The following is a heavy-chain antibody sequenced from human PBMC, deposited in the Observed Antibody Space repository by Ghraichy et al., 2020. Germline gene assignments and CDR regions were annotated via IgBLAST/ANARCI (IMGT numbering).Heavy chain of an antibody. D-gene: IGHD3-16*01. J-gene: IGHJ4*02. CDR3: ARATGTYTRRGKFDS. V-gene: IGHV4-61*02. CDR2: VYPSGST. Sequence: SETLSLTCTVSGGSVSSDGYYWSWMRQPAGKGMEWIGRVYPSGSTNYNPSLKSRVTVSADRSKNQISLTLPSVTAADTAVYYCARATGTYTRRGKFDSWGQGALVTVSS. CDR1: GGSVSSDGYY.